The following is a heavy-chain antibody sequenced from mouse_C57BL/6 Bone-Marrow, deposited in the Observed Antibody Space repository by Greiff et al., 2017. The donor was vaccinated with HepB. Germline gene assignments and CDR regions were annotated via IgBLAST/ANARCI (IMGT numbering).Heavy chain of an antibody. Sequence: EVQLQESGGGLVQPGGSMKLSCVASGFTFSNYWMNWVRQSPEKGLEWVAQIRLKSDNYATHYAESVKGRFTISRDDSKSSVYLQMNNLRADDTGVYYCTRDYGSSYGFAYWGQGTLVTVSA. D-gene: IGHD1-1*01. CDR1: GFTFSNYW. CDR3: TRDYGSSYGFAY. J-gene: IGHJ3*01. CDR2: IRLKSDNYAT. V-gene: IGHV6-3*01.